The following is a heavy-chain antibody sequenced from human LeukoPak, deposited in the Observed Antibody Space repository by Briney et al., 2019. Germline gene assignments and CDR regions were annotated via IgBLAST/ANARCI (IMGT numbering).Heavy chain of an antibody. Sequence: GGSLRLSCAASGFTFDDYAMHWVRQAPGKGLEWVSGISWNSGSIGYADSVKGRFTISRDNAKNSLYLQMNSLRAEDAALYYCAKDTYYDILTGYSYDDWGQGTLVTVSS. CDR3: AKDTYYDILTGYSYDD. D-gene: IGHD3-9*01. CDR2: ISWNSGSI. CDR1: GFTFDDYA. V-gene: IGHV3-9*01. J-gene: IGHJ4*02.